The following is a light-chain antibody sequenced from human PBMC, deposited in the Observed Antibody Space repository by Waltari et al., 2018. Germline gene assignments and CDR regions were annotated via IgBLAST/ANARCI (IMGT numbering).Light chain of an antibody. CDR3: CSYTGSSTSYG. CDR1: STDLASYNL. V-gene: IGLV2-23*01. J-gene: IGLJ1*01. CDR2: EAT. Sequence: QSALSQPASVSGSPGQSLTITFTGASTDLASYNLVAWYQHHPNRSPKLIIYEATNRPSGISHRFSGAKSGATASLRISGLQADDEADYYCCSYTGSSTSYGCGGGTKVTVL.